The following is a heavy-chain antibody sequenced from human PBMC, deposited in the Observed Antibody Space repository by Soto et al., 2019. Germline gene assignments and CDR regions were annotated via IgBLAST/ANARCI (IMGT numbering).Heavy chain of an antibody. V-gene: IGHV3-30-3*01. CDR2: ISYDGSNK. J-gene: IGHJ6*02. D-gene: IGHD3-10*01. CDR3: ARDDYMVRGVKVRDYYYGMDV. CDR1: GFTFSSYA. Sequence: QVQLVESGGGVVQPGRSLRLSCSASGFTFSSYAMHWVRQAPGKGLEWVAVISYDGSNKYYADSVKGRFTISRDNSKNTLYLQMNSLRAEDTAVYYCARDDYMVRGVKVRDYYYGMDVWGQGTTVTVSS.